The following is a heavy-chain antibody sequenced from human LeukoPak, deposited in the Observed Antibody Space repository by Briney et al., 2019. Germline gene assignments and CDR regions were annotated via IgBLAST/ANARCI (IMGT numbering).Heavy chain of an antibody. V-gene: IGHV3-30-3*01. J-gene: IGHJ4*02. Sequence: GGSLRLSCAASGFTFSSYAMHWVRQAPGKGLEWVAVISYDGSNKYYADSVKGRFTISRDNSKNTLYLQMNSLRAEDTAVYYCARDLGATTDYWGQGTLVTVSS. CDR3: ARDLGATTDY. CDR2: ISYDGSNK. CDR1: GFTFSSYA. D-gene: IGHD1-26*01.